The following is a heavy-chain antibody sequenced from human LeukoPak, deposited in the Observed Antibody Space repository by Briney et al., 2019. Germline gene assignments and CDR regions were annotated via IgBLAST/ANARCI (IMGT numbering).Heavy chain of an antibody. V-gene: IGHV4-59*01. CDR2: IYYSGST. Sequence: PSETLSLTCTVSGCSISSYYWSWIRQPPGKGLEWIGYIYYSGSTNYNPSLKSRVTISVDTSKNQFSLKLSSVTAADTAVYYCASSAAAGTHMDVWGQGTTVTVSS. D-gene: IGHD6-13*01. J-gene: IGHJ6*02. CDR1: GCSISSYY. CDR3: ASSAAAGTHMDV.